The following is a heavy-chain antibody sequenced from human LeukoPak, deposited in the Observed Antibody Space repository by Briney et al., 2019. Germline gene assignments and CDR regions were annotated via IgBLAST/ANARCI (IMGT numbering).Heavy chain of an antibody. CDR2: INPNSGGT. V-gene: IGHV1-2*06. Sequence: AASAKVSCKASGYTFTGYYMHWVRQAPGQGLEWMGRINPNSGGTNYAQKFQGGVTMTKDTSISTGYMELSRLRSDDTAVYYCARAPLGYNWFDPWGQGTLVTVSS. D-gene: IGHD3-10*01. CDR1: GYTFTGYY. CDR3: ARAPLGYNWFDP. J-gene: IGHJ5*02.